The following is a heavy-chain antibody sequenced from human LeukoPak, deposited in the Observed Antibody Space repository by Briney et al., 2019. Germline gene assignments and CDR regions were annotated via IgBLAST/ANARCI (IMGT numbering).Heavy chain of an antibody. CDR3: ARDKYCSGGSCYPRIDY. D-gene: IGHD2-15*01. Sequence: GTSVKVSCKASGYTFTSYGISWVRQAPGQGLEWMGWISTYNGNTKYAQKLQGRVTMTTDTSTSTAYMELRSLRSDDTAVYYCARDKYCSGGSCYPRIDYWGQGTLVTVSS. CDR2: ISTYNGNT. V-gene: IGHV1-18*01. CDR1: GYTFTSYG. J-gene: IGHJ4*02.